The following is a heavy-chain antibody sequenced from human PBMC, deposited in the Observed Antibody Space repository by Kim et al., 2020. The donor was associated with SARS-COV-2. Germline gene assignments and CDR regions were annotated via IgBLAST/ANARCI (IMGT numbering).Heavy chain of an antibody. J-gene: IGHJ4*02. D-gene: IGHD6-13*01. CDR3: ASESLAAAGGGFDY. Sequence: SETLSLTCAVSGGSISSGGYSWSWIRQPPGKGLEWIGYIYHSGSTYYNPSLKSRVTISVDRSKNQFSLKLSSVTAADTAVYYCASESLAAAGGGFDYWGQGTLVTVSS. V-gene: IGHV4-30-2*01. CDR2: IYHSGST. CDR1: GGSISSGGYS.